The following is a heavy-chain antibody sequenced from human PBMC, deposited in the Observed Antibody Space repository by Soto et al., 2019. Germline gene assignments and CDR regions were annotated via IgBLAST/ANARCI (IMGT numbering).Heavy chain of an antibody. D-gene: IGHD2-8*01. CDR1: GFTFSSFA. Sequence: QEKLVESGGAVVQSGRSLRLSCEASGFTFSSFAMHWVRQVAGKGLEWVAVIKSDGNKDYSDSVKGRFTISRDNPRXXXXLXXXXXXXXXXGVYXCAXXXXXXEWPPFDPWGQGTQVTVS. CDR2: IKSDGNK. CDR3: AXXXXXXEWPPFDP. J-gene: IGHJ5*02. V-gene: IGHV3-33*03.